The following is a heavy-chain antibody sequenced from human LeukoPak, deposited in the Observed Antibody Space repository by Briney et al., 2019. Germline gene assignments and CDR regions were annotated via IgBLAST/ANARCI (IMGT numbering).Heavy chain of an antibody. Sequence: NTSETLSLTCTISGGSISSYYWSWIRQPPGKGLEWIAYISYSGSTNYNPSLKSRVTISVDTSKNQFSLKLNPVTAADTAVYYCARSLEDYGFDYWGQGTLVTVSS. CDR1: GGSISSYY. V-gene: IGHV4-59*01. CDR3: ARSLEDYGFDY. J-gene: IGHJ4*02. D-gene: IGHD4-17*01. CDR2: ISYSGST.